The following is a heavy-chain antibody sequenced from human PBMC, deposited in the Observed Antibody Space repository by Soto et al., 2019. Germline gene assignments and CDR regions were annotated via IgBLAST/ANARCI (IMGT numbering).Heavy chain of an antibody. CDR3: ARDKSPYSSSWHNRHFDY. Sequence: QVQLVESGGGVVQPGRSLRLSCAASGFTFSSYAMHWVRQAPGKGLEWVAVMSYDGSNKYYADSVKGRFTISRDNSKNTQYLQMNNLRAEDTAVYYCARDKSPYSSSWHNRHFDYWGQGTLVTVSS. D-gene: IGHD6-13*01. CDR2: MSYDGSNK. V-gene: IGHV3-30-3*01. J-gene: IGHJ4*02. CDR1: GFTFSSYA.